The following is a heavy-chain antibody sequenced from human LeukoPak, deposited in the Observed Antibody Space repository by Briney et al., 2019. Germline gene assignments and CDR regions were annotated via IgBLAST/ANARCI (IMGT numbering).Heavy chain of an antibody. CDR1: GYTFSDYA. CDR3: VKRSGAGSCDLDY. CDR2: IDAGNGDT. V-gene: IGHV1-3*01. Sequence: ASVKVSCKASGYTFSDYATHWVRQAPGQRFEWMGRIDAGNGDTRYSQKFQGRFTISRDNSKNTLFLQMSSLRPEDTAVYYCVKRSGAGSCDLDYWGQGTLVTVSS. J-gene: IGHJ4*02. D-gene: IGHD2-15*01.